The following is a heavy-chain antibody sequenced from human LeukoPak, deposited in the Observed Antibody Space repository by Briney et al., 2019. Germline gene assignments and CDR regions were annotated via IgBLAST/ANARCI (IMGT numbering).Heavy chain of an antibody. J-gene: IGHJ4*02. Sequence: GGSLRLSCAASGFTFDDYAMHWVRQAPGKGLEWVSLISGDGGSTYYADSVRGRFTISRDNSKNSLYLQMNSLRTEDTALYYCAKDILVDYYDSSGYFSYWGQGTLVTVSS. V-gene: IGHV3-43*02. CDR2: ISGDGGST. CDR1: GFTFDDYA. CDR3: AKDILVDYYDSSGYFSY. D-gene: IGHD3-22*01.